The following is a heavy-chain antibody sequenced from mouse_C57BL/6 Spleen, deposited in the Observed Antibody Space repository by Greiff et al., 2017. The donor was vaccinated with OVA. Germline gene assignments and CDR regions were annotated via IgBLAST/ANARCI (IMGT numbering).Heavy chain of an antibody. CDR2: ISYDGSN. CDR3: ARGDGYYVSYYFDY. V-gene: IGHV3-6*01. D-gene: IGHD2-3*01. CDR1: GYSITSGYY. Sequence: EVKLMESGPGLVKPSQSLSLTCSVTGYSITSGYYWNWIRQFPGNKLEWMGYISYDGSNNYNPSLKNRISITRDTSKNQFFLKLNSVTTEDTATYYCARGDGYYVSYYFDYWGQGTTLTVSS. J-gene: IGHJ2*01.